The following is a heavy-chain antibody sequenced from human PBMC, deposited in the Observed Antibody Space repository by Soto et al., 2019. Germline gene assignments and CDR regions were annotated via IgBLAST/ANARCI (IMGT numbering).Heavy chain of an antibody. CDR1: GGSFSGYY. CDR3: ARGHGICSGGSCYSGRGWFDP. J-gene: IGHJ5*02. Sequence: QVQLQKWGAGLLKPSETLSLTCAVYGGSFSGYYWSWIRQPPGKALESIGEINHSGSTNYNPSLKSRVTISVDTSKNQFSLKLSSVTAADTAVYYSARGHGICSGGSCYSGRGWFDPWGQGTLVTVS. V-gene: IGHV4-34*01. CDR2: INHSGST. D-gene: IGHD2-15*01.